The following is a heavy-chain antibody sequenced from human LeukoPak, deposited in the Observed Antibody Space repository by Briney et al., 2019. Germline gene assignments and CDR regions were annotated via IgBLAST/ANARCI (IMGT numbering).Heavy chain of an antibody. CDR2: LYNAGST. CDR1: GFTVSNKY. J-gene: IGHJ4*02. V-gene: IGHV3-66*04. D-gene: IGHD6-19*01. CDR3: AKQRIAVAGTPSYFDY. Sequence: GGSLRLSCVASGFTVSNKYMSWVRQAPGKGLEWVSVLYNAGSTYYADSVKGRFTISRDNSKNTLYLQMNSLRAEDTAVYYCAKQRIAVAGTPSYFDYWGQGTLVTVSS.